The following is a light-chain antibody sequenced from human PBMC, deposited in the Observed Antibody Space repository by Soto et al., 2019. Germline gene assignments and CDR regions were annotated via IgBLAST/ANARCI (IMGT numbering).Light chain of an antibody. Sequence: QSFLSQPPSASGTPGQTVIIACAGSRSDIGSNFVNWYQHLPGTAPKLLIYNSNQRPSGVPDRFSGSKSGTSASLAISGLQSEDEADYYCAAWDDSLTGPVFGTGTKV. J-gene: IGLJ1*01. V-gene: IGLV1-44*01. CDR1: RSDIGSNF. CDR3: AAWDDSLTGPV. CDR2: NSN.